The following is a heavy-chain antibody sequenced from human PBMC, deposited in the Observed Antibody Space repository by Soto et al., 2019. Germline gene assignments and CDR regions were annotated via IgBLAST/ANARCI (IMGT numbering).Heavy chain of an antibody. J-gene: IGHJ3*02. CDR1: GFSLSTSGVG. V-gene: IGHV2-5*02. Sequence: QITLKESGPTLVKPTQTLTLTCTFSGFSLSTSGVGVGWIRQPPGKALEWLALIYWDDDKRYSPSLKSRLTSTKDTSKNQVVLTMTNMDPVDTATYYCAHSPTTVTTSRPFDIWGQGTMVTVSS. D-gene: IGHD4-17*01. CDR2: IYWDDDK. CDR3: AHSPTTVTTSRPFDI.